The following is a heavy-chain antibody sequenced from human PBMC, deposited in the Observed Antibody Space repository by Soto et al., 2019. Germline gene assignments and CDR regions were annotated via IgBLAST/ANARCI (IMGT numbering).Heavy chain of an antibody. J-gene: IGHJ4*02. V-gene: IGHV1-18*01. Sequence: GASVKVSCKASGYTFTSYGISWVRQAPGQGLEWMGWISAYNGNTNYAQKLQGGVTMTTDTSASTAYMELRSLRSDDTAVYYCARDRGYCSGGSCYLDYWGQGTLVTVSS. CDR2: ISAYNGNT. CDR3: ARDRGYCSGGSCYLDY. CDR1: GYTFTSYG. D-gene: IGHD2-15*01.